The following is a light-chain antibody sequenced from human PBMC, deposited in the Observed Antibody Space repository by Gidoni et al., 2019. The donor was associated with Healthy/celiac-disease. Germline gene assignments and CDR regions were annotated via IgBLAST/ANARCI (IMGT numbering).Light chain of an antibody. CDR1: SSDVGGYNY. Sequence: QSALTQPASVSGSHGPPITISCTGTSSDVGGYNYVSWYQQHTGKAPKLMIYEVSNRPSGVSNRFSGSKSGNTASLTISGLQAEDEADYYCSSYTSSSTLLVFGGGTKLTVL. V-gene: IGLV2-14*01. CDR2: EVS. J-gene: IGLJ2*01. CDR3: SSYTSSSTLLV.